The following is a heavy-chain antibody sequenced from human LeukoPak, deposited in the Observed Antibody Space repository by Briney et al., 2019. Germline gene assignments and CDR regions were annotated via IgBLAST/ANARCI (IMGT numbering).Heavy chain of an antibody. Sequence: SETLSLTCTVSGGSISSYYWSWIRQPPGKGLEWIGYIYYSGSTNYNPSLKSRVTISVDTSKNQLSLKLSSVTAADTAVYYCAGHGVRGVIHYWGQGTLVTVSS. CDR1: GGSISSYY. J-gene: IGHJ4*02. CDR2: IYYSGST. CDR3: AGHGVRGVIHY. D-gene: IGHD3-10*01. V-gene: IGHV4-59*01.